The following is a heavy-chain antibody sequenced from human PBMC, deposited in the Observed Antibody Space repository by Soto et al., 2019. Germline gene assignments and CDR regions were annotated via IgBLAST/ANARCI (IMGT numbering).Heavy chain of an antibody. Sequence: EVHLVDSGGGLVQPGGSLRLSCVASGFPFSSYWMSWVRQAPGKGLEWVANIKEDGMDKYYVDSVKGRFTISRDNAKNSLYLQMTSLRVEDTAVYYCVGVSLTGSWGQGTLVAVSS. CDR1: GFPFSSYW. V-gene: IGHV3-7*01. J-gene: IGHJ5*02. CDR3: VGVSLTGS. CDR2: IKEDGMDK. D-gene: IGHD3-9*01.